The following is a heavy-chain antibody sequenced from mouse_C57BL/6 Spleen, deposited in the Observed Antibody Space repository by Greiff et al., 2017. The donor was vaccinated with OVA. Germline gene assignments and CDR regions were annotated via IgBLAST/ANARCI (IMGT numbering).Heavy chain of an antibody. CDR1: GYSITSGYY. D-gene: IGHD2-2*01. CDR2: ISYDGSN. V-gene: IGHV3-6*01. Sequence: EVKLEESGPGLVKPSQSLSLTCSVTGYSITSGYYWNWIRQFPGNKLEWMGYISYDGSNNYNPSLKNRISITRDTSKNQFFLKLNSVTTEDTATYYCARGYYGYLYYFDYWGQGTTLTVSS. J-gene: IGHJ2*01. CDR3: ARGYYGYLYYFDY.